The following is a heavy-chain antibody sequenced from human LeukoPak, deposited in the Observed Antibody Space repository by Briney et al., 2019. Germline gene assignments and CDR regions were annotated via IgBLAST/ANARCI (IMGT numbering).Heavy chain of an antibody. D-gene: IGHD6-13*01. V-gene: IGHV3-23*01. CDR1: GFTFSSYA. CDR2: TNDSGGNT. J-gene: IGHJ6*01. Sequence: GGSLRLSCAASGFTFSSYAMIWVRQAPGKGLEWVSGTNDSGGNTYYADSVKGRFTISRDNSKNTLYLQMNSLRAEDTAVYYCAKMSSSWTYYYGMDVWGQGTTVTVSS. CDR3: AKMSSSWTYYYGMDV.